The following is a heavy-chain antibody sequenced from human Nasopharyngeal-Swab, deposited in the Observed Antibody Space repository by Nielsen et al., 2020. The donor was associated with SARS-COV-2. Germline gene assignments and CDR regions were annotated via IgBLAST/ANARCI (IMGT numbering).Heavy chain of an antibody. J-gene: IGHJ4*02. CDR1: GFNLVYFA. D-gene: IGHD6-19*01. V-gene: IGHV3-49*03. CDR2: IRSKAYGGTT. CDR3: TRGNSGWYGVGHF. Sequence: GESLKISCTASGFNLVYFAMSWFRQAPGKGLEWVGFIRSKAYGGTTEYAASVKGRFTISRDDPKSIAYLEMISLKTEDTAVYYCTRGNSGWYGVGHFWGQGTLVRVSS.